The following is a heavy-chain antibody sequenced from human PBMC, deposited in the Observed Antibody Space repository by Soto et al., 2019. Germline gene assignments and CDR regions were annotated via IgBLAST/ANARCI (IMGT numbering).Heavy chain of an antibody. CDR2: MNPNSGNT. D-gene: IGHD6-19*01. V-gene: IGHV1-8*01. CDR1: GYTFTSYD. Sequence: ASVKVSCKASGYTFTSYDINWVRQATGQGLEWMGWMNPNSGNTGYAQKFQGRVTMTRNTSISTAYMELSSLRSEDTAVYYCAIAGYSSGFTYSFDYWGQGTLVTVSS. J-gene: IGHJ4*02. CDR3: AIAGYSSGFTYSFDY.